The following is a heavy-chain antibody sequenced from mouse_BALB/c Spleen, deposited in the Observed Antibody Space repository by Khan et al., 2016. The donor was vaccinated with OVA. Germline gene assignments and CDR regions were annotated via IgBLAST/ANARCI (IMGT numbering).Heavy chain of an antibody. J-gene: IGHJ3*01. D-gene: IGHD2-14*01. CDR3: AREGAYYRSDGWFAY. V-gene: IGHV1-4*01. Sequence: VELVESGAELARPGASVKMSCKASGYTFTTYTIHWVKRGPGQGLEWIGYIIPTNDYANYNQKFKDRATLTADKSSSTAYMQLSSLTSEDSALYYCAREGAYYRSDGWFAYWGQGTLVTVSA. CDR2: IIPTNDYA. CDR1: GYTFTTYT.